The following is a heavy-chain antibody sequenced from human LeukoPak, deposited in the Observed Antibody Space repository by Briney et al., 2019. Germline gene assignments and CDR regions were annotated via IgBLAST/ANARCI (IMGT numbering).Heavy chain of an antibody. V-gene: IGHV4-59*08. Sequence: SETLSLTCTVSGGSISSYYWSWIRQPPGKGLEWIGYIYYSGSTNYNPSLKSRVTISVDTSKNQFSLKLSSVTAADTAVYYCARRPSSGWYRDAFDIWGQGTMVTVSS. CDR2: IYYSGST. D-gene: IGHD6-19*01. CDR3: ARRPSSGWYRDAFDI. CDR1: GGSISSYY. J-gene: IGHJ3*02.